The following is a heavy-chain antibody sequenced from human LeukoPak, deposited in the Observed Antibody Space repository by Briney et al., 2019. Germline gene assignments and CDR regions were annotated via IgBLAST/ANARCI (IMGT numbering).Heavy chain of an antibody. CDR1: GFTFSNAW. Sequence: PGGSLRLSCAASGFTFSNAWMNWVRQAPGKGLEWVGRIKSKTDGGTTDYAAPVKGRFTISRDDSKNTLYLQMNSLKTEDTAVYYCTTLEGYDSSGRDYWGQGTLVTVSS. V-gene: IGHV3-15*01. CDR2: IKSKTDGGTT. CDR3: TTLEGYDSSGRDY. J-gene: IGHJ4*02. D-gene: IGHD3-22*01.